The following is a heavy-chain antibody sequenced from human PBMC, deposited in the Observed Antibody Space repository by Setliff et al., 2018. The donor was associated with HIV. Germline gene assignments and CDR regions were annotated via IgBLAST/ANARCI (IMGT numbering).Heavy chain of an antibody. CDR3: ARAIVKTGYHTKSRVFDY. CDR1: GGSLNDYS. J-gene: IGHJ4*02. Sequence: PSETLSLTCAVYGGSLNDYSWNWIRQSPGKGLEWIGEVNLHKTLNYNPSLESRITISVDTSKKQFSLDLSSVTAADTAVYFCARAIVKTGYHTKSRVFDYWGQGTLVTVSS. CDR2: VNLHKTL. D-gene: IGHD3-9*01. V-gene: IGHV4-34*01.